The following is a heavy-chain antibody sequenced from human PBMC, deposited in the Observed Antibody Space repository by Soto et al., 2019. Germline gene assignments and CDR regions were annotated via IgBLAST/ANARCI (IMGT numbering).Heavy chain of an antibody. CDR1: GVTFSSYA. D-gene: IGHD4-17*01. CDR2: IIPIFGTA. CDR3: AIFHHPTTVVTPGADFDY. Sequence: SVKVSCKASGVTFSSYAISWVRQAPGQGLEWMGGIIPIFGTANYAQKFQGRVTITADESTSTAYMELSSLRSEDTAVYYCAIFHHPTTVVTPGADFDYWGQRTLVTVAS. J-gene: IGHJ4*02. V-gene: IGHV1-69*13.